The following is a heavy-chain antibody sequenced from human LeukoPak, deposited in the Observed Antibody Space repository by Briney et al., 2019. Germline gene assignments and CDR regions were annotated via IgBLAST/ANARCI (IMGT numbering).Heavy chain of an antibody. D-gene: IGHD5-18*01. Sequence: SETLSLTCTVSGGSISSYYWSWIRQPPGKGLKWIGDIYYSGYTTYSPSLRSRVTISVDTSKNQFSLKLSSVTAADTAVYYCARGVARGYSYGYWGRDLYYYYMDVWGKGTTVTVSS. J-gene: IGHJ6*03. V-gene: IGHV4-59*01. CDR1: GGSISSYY. CDR2: IYYSGYT. CDR3: ARGVARGYSYGYWGRDLYYYYMDV.